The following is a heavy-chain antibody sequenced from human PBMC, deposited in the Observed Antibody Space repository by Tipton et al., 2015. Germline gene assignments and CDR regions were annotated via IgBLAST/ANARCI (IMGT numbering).Heavy chain of an antibody. CDR1: GYAFTTYG. V-gene: IGHV1-18*01. Sequence: QVQLVQSGAEVKKPGASVKVSCKTSGYAFTTYGISWVRQAPGQGLEWMGWISGYNGNTNYAQKLQGRVTMTTDTSTSTAYMELRRLRSDDTAVYYCARDYYDYNDSSGYYLGWFDPWGQGTLVTVSS. CDR2: ISGYNGNT. D-gene: IGHD3-22*01. J-gene: IGHJ5*02. CDR3: ARDYYDYNDSSGYYLGWFDP.